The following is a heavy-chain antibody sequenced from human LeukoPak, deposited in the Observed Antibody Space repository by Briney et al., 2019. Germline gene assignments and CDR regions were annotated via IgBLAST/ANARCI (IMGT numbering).Heavy chain of an antibody. CDR2: IYYTGST. J-gene: IGHJ4*02. CDR3: MRRRYYDPVGLDF. CDR1: GDSLSGYW. D-gene: IGHD3-9*01. V-gene: IGHV4-59*12. Sequence: PSETLSLTCSVSGDSLSGYWWTWLRQPSGKGLEYIGIIYYTGSTNYNPSLGRRVTLSADTSNNQFSLKLTSVTAADTAVYYCMRRRYYDPVGLDFWGRGALVTVSA.